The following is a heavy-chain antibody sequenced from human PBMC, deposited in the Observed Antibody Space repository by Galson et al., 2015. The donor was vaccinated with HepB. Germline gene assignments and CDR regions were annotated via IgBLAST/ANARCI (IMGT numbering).Heavy chain of an antibody. CDR2: ISGSGGNT. V-gene: IGHV3-23*01. CDR1: GFTFSSYA. J-gene: IGHJ6*03. Sequence: SLRLSCAASGFTFSSYAMSWVRQVPGKGLEWVSAISGSGGNTYYVDSVKGRFTISRDNSKNTLYLQMNSLRAEDTAVYYCARDGEWLGITYYYYMDVWGKGTTVTVSS. D-gene: IGHD3-3*01. CDR3: ARDGEWLGITYYYYMDV.